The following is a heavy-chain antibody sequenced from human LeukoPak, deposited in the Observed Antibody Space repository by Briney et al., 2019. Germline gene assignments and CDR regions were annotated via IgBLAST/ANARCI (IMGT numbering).Heavy chain of an antibody. J-gene: IGHJ5*02. CDR3: ATVWLFRSDWFDP. Sequence: ASVKVSCKVSGYTLTELSMHWVRQAPGKGLEWMGGFDPEDGETIYAQKFQGRVTMTEDTSTDTAYMELSSLGSEDTAVYYCATVWLFRSDWFDPWGQGTLVTVSS. CDR1: GYTLTELS. V-gene: IGHV1-24*01. D-gene: IGHD3-22*01. CDR2: FDPEDGET.